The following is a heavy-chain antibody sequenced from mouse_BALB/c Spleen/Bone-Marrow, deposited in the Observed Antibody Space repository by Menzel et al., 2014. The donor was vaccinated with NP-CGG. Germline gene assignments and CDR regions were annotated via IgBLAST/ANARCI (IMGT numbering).Heavy chain of an antibody. CDR1: GYTFTSYW. V-gene: IGHV1-69*02. Sequence: SGAELVRPGASVKLSCKASGYTFTSYWISWVKQRPGQGLEWIGNIYPSDSYTNYNQKFKDKATLTVDKSSSTAYMQLSSPTSEDSAVYYCTRSRGYYFDYWGQGTTLTVSS. CDR3: TRSRGYYFDY. J-gene: IGHJ2*01. CDR2: IYPSDSYT.